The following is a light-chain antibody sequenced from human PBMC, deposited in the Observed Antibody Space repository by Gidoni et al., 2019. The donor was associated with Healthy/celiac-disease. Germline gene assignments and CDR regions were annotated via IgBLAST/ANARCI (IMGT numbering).Light chain of an antibody. CDR2: DAS. CDR1: QSVSSS. J-gene: IGKJ3*01. Sequence: EIVLTQSPATLSLSPGERATLSCRASQSVSSSLAWYQQKPGQAPRLLIYDASNRATGIPARFRGSGSGTDFTLTISSLEPEDFAVYYCQQRSNWPPFTFGPGTKVDIK. V-gene: IGKV3-11*01. CDR3: QQRSNWPPFT.